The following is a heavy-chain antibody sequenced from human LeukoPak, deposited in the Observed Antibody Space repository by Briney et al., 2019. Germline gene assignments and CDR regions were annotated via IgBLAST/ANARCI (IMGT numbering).Heavy chain of an antibody. V-gene: IGHV4-59*01. CDR1: GGSISSYY. CDR3: ASPMVRGAIVPLDY. J-gene: IGHJ4*02. Sequence: SETLSLTCTVSGGSISSYYWSWIRQPPGKGLEWIGYIYYSGSTNYNPSLKSRVTISVDTSKNQFSLKLSSVTAADTAVYYCASPMVRGAIVPLDYWGQGTLVTVSS. D-gene: IGHD3-10*01. CDR2: IYYSGST.